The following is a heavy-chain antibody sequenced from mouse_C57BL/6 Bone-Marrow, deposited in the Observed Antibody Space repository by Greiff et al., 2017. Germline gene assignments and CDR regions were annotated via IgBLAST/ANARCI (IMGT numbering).Heavy chain of an antibody. Sequence: QVQLQQSGAELARPGASVKLSCKASGYTFTSYGISWVKQRTGQGLEWIGEIYPRSGNTYYNEKFKGKATLTADKSSSTAYMELRSLTSEDSAVYFCARRAMVTSPDYFDYWGQGTTRTVSS. CDR1: GYTFTSYG. CDR3: ARRAMVTSPDYFDY. CDR2: IYPRSGNT. J-gene: IGHJ2*01. V-gene: IGHV1-81*01. D-gene: IGHD2-2*01.